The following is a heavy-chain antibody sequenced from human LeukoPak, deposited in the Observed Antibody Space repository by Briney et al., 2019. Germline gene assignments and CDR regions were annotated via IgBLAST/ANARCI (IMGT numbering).Heavy chain of an antibody. CDR3: AREGGQFSFDY. CDR1: GGSFSGYY. V-gene: IGHV4-34*01. Sequence: SETLSLTCAVYGGSFSGYYWSWIRQPPGKGLEWIGEINHSGSTNYNPSLKSRVTISVDTSKNQFSLKLSSVTAADTAVYYCAREGGQFSFDYWGQGTLVTVSS. CDR2: INHSGST. J-gene: IGHJ4*02. D-gene: IGHD3-16*01.